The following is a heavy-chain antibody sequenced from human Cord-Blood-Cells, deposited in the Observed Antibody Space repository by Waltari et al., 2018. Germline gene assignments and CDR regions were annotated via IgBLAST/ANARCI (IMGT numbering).Heavy chain of an antibody. Sequence: EVQLVQSGAEVKKPGESLQISCKGSGYSFTSYWIGRVRPMPGQGLEWMGIIYPGDSDTRYSPSFQGQVTISADKSISTAYLQWSSLKASDTAMYYCARLDPAAGDPGSYYFDYWGQGTLVTVSS. CDR3: ARLDPAAGDPGSYYFDY. J-gene: IGHJ4*02. V-gene: IGHV5-51*03. CDR2: IYPGDSDT. D-gene: IGHD6-13*01. CDR1: GYSFTSYW.